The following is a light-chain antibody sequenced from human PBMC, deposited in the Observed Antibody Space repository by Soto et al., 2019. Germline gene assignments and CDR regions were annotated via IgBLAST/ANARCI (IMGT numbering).Light chain of an antibody. Sequence: EIVLTRSPATLSVSPGERVTLSCRASQSVSNNLAWYQQKPGQAPRLLIFDASTRATGIPARFSGSGSGTKFTLTISSLQSEDFAVYHCQQYNNWPPWTFGRGTKVDIK. CDR1: QSVSNN. CDR2: DAS. V-gene: IGKV3-15*01. J-gene: IGKJ1*01. CDR3: QQYNNWPPWT.